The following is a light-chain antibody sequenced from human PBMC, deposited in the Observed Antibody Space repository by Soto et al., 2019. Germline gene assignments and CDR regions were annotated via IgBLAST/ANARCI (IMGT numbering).Light chain of an antibody. J-gene: IGKJ2*01. V-gene: IGKV1-5*01. CDR1: QSISTH. CDR2: DAS. CDR3: QQYSNYLYT. Sequence: EIQMTQSPSTLSASVGDRVTITCRASQSISTHLAWYQQKPGKAPEVLSYDASTLKSGVLSRYSGSGSGTNFTITISSMQPDDFATCFCQQYSNYLYTSGQGTKLEIK.